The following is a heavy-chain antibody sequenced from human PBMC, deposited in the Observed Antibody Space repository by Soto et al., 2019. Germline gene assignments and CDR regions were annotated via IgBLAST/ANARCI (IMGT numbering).Heavy chain of an antibody. CDR3: VRDNGGNDFWSGYYSGVDY. D-gene: IGHD3-3*01. CDR2: ITSRSSTI. Sequence: DVQLVESGGGLVQPGGSLRLSCAASGFTFSTYSMHWVRQAPGKGLEWISYITSRSSTIFYADSVKGRFTISRDNAKNSLYLQMNSLRDEDTAVYYCVRDNGGNDFWSGYYSGVDYWGQGTLATVSS. CDR1: GFTFSTYS. J-gene: IGHJ4*02. V-gene: IGHV3-48*02.